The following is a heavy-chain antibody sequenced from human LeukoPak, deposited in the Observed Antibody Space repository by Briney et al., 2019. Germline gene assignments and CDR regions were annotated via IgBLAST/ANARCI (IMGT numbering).Heavy chain of an antibody. J-gene: IGHJ4*02. V-gene: IGHV3-9*01. CDR1: GFTFDDYA. D-gene: IGHD5-12*01. CDR2: ISWNSDTI. Sequence: PGGSLRLSCAVSGFTFDDYAMHWVRQVPGKGLEWVSGISWNSDTIDLADSVKGRFTISRDNAKNSLYLQMSRLRAEDTALYYCATNGGGDSGYGNFDYWGQGTLVTVSS. CDR3: ATNGGGDSGYGNFDY.